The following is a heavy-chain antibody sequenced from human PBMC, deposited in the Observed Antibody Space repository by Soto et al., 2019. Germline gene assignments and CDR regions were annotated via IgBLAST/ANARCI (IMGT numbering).Heavy chain of an antibody. V-gene: IGHV1-69*02. J-gene: IGHJ6*02. CDR1: GGTFSSYT. CDR3: ASQSYGSGSMDV. D-gene: IGHD3-10*01. CDR2: IIPILGIA. Sequence: QVQLVQSGAEVKKPGSSVKVSCKASGGTFSSYTISWVRQAPGQGLEWMGRIIPILGIANYAQKFQGRVTVTEDKSASTAYMELSRLRSEDTAVYYCASQSYGSGSMDVWGQGTTVHVFS.